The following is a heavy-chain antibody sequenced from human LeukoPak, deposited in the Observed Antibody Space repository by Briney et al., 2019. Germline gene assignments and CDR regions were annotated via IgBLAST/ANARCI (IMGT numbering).Heavy chain of an antibody. CDR2: IKQDGSEK. D-gene: IGHD3-10*01. V-gene: IGHV3-7*01. J-gene: IGHJ4*02. CDR3: ARDFLPWTYYYGSGSQIQKNNPFDY. Sequence: QTGGSLRLSCAASGFTFSSYWMSWVRQAPGKGLEWVANIKQDGSEKYYVDSVKGRFTISRDNAKNSLYLQMNSLRAEDTAVYYCARDFLPWTYYYGSGSQIQKNNPFDYWGQGTLVTVSS. CDR1: GFTFSSYW.